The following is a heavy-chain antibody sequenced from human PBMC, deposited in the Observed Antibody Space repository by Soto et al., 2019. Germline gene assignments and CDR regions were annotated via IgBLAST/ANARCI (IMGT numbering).Heavy chain of an antibody. V-gene: IGHV1-24*01. D-gene: IGHD3-22*01. J-gene: IGHJ4*02. Sequence: ASVKVSCKVSGYTLTELSMHWVRQAPGKGLEWMGGFDPEDGETIYAQKFQGRVTMTEDTSTDTAYMELSSLRSEDTAVYYCATLYYYDRSRYNPEPIDYWGQGTLVNVS. CDR2: FDPEDGET. CDR1: GYTLTELS. CDR3: ATLYYYDRSRYNPEPIDY.